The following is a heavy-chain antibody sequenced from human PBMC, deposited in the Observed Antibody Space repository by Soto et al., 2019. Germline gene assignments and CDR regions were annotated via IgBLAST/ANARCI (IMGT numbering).Heavy chain of an antibody. Sequence: SVKVSCKASGCTFSSYAISWVRQAPGQGLEWMGGIIPIFGTANYAQKFQGRVTITADKSTSTAYMELSSLRSEDTAVYYCARESYSYGPFDPWGQGTLVTVSS. CDR3: ARESYSYGPFDP. D-gene: IGHD5-18*01. CDR2: IIPIFGTA. CDR1: GCTFSSYA. V-gene: IGHV1-69*06. J-gene: IGHJ5*02.